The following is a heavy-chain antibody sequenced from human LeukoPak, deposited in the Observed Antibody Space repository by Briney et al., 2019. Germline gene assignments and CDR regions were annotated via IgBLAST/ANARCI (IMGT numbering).Heavy chain of an antibody. CDR3: ARGIRKDYDFWSGLDY. J-gene: IGHJ4*02. Sequence: GASVTVSCKASGYTFTSYYMHWVRQAPGQGLERMGIINPSGGSTSYAQKFQGRVTMTRDTSTSTVYMELSSLRSEDTAVYYCARGIRKDYDFWSGLDYWGQGTLVTVSS. CDR2: INPSGGST. D-gene: IGHD3-3*01. CDR1: GYTFTSYY. V-gene: IGHV1-46*01.